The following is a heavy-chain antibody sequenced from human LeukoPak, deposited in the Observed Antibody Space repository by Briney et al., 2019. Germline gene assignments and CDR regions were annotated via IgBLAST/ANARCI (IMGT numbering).Heavy chain of an antibody. CDR1: GFDLSSYD. Sequence: GGSLRLSCAASGFDLSSYDLNWVRQAPGKGLEWVSSISSSGISIYYADSMKGRFTISRDNAKNSLSLQMNSLRDEDTAVYYCARDDIRGYYYGMDVWGQGTTVTVSS. V-gene: IGHV3-21*01. J-gene: IGHJ6*02. D-gene: IGHD5-12*01. CDR2: ISSSGISI. CDR3: ARDDIRGYYYGMDV.